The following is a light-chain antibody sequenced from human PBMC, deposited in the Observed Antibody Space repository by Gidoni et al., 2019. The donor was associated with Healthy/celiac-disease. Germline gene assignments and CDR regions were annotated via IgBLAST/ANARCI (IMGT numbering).Light chain of an antibody. J-gene: IGKJ1*01. V-gene: IGKV3-15*01. CDR3: QQYNNWLRT. CDR2: GAS. CDR1: QSVSSN. Sequence: ELVMTQSPATLSVSPGERATLSCRASQSVSSNLAWYQQKPGQAPRLLIYGASTRATGITARLSGSGSGTEFNLTISSLQYEDFAVYYCQQYNNWLRTFGQGTKVEIK.